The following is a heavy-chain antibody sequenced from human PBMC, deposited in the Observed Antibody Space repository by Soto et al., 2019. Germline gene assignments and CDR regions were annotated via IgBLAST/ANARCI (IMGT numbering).Heavy chain of an antibody. CDR2: INHSGST. D-gene: IGHD6-13*01. J-gene: IGHJ5*02. CDR3: ARNKRGIAAAGYHWFDP. Sequence: SETLSLTCAVYGGSFSGYYWSWIRQPPGKGLEWVGEINHSGSTNYNPSLKSRVTISVDTSKNQFSLKLSSVTAADTAVYYCARNKRGIAAAGYHWFDPWGQGTLVTVSS. CDR1: GGSFSGYY. V-gene: IGHV4-34*01.